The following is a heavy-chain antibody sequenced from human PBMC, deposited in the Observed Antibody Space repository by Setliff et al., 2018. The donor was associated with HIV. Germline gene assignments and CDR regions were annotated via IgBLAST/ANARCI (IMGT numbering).Heavy chain of an antibody. D-gene: IGHD3-10*01. V-gene: IGHV4-59*01. Sequence: SETLSLTCSVSGDSISAYYWTWIRQSPGKGLEWIGWIYKNGNTNYNPSLTSRLTISVDTSKNQFSLKLRSVTAADTAVYYCARERLTFGEFANWFDPWGQGTLVTVSS. CDR3: ARERLTFGEFANWFDP. CDR2: IYKNGNT. CDR1: GDSISAYY. J-gene: IGHJ5*02.